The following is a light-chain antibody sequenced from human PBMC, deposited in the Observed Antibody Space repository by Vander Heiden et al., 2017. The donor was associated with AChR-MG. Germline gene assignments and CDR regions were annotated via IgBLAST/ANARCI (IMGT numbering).Light chain of an antibody. V-gene: IGLV1-40*01. Sequence: QSVLTQPPSVSGAPGQRVTISCTGSSSNPGAGYDFHCVQQPPKTAPNLVIAKNFDRPAGVPDRFPGSKSCTSASLTITGLQAEDEADYYCQSYDSSLNVVFGGGTKVTVL. J-gene: IGLJ2*01. CDR2: KNF. CDR3: QSYDSSLNVV. CDR1: SSNPGAGYD.